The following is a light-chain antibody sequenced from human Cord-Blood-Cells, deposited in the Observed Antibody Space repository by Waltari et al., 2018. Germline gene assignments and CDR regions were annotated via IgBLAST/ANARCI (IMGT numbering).Light chain of an antibody. Sequence: EIVLTQSPATLSLSPGERATLSCRASQSVSSYLAWYQQKHSQAPRLLIYDASNRATGIPARFSGSGSGTDFTLTISSLEPEDFAVYYCQQRSNWSMYTFGQGTKLEIK. CDR2: DAS. J-gene: IGKJ2*01. CDR3: QQRSNWSMYT. CDR1: QSVSSY. V-gene: IGKV3-11*01.